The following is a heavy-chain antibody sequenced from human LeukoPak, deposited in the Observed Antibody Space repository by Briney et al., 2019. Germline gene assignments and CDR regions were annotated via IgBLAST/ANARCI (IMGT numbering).Heavy chain of an antibody. CDR3: ARRGFGRSSWYGSATYYFDY. D-gene: IGHD6-13*01. V-gene: IGHV1-69*04. CDR1: GGTFSSYA. CDR2: IIPILGIA. J-gene: IGHJ4*02. Sequence: GASVKVSCKASGGTFSSYAISWVRQAPGQGLEWMGRIIPILGIANYAQKFQGRVTITADKSTSTAYMELSSLRSEDTAVYYCARRGFGRSSWYGSATYYFDYWGQGTLVTVSS.